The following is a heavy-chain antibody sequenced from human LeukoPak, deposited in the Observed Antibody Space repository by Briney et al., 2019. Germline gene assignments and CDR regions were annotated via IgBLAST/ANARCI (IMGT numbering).Heavy chain of an antibody. Sequence: GASVKVSCKASGYTFTSYGISWVRQAPGQGLKWMGWISAYNGNTNYAQKLQGRVTMTTDTSTSTAYMELRSLRSDDTAVYYCARTFITMVRGVIITLDGMDVWGKGTTVTVSS. V-gene: IGHV1-18*04. CDR3: ARTFITMVRGVIITLDGMDV. D-gene: IGHD3-10*01. J-gene: IGHJ6*04. CDR2: ISAYNGNT. CDR1: GYTFTSYG.